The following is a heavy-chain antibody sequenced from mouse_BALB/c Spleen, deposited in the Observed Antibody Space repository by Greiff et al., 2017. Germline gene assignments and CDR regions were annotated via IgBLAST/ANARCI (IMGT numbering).Heavy chain of an antibody. CDR3: ATNYYGSSYRGYYYAMDY. D-gene: IGHD1-1*01. CDR2: IDPANGNT. Sequence: VQLQQPGAELVKPGASVKLSCTASGFNIKDTYMHWVKQRPEQGLEWIGRIDPANGNTKYDPKFQGKATITADTSSNTAYLQLSSLTSEDTAVYYCATNYYGSSYRGYYYAMDYWGQGTSVTVSS. CDR1: GFNIKDTY. V-gene: IGHV14-3*02. J-gene: IGHJ4*01.